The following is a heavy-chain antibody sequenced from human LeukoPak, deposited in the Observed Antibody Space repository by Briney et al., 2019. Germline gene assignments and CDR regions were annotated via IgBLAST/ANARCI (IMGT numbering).Heavy chain of an antibody. D-gene: IGHD1-26*01. CDR2: IYQSGTT. CDR3: ARQVGYYEAFDI. Sequence: SETLSLTCAVSGYSISRGYYSGWIRQPPGKGLEWIGTIYQSGTTYYNPSLKSRVPISVDTSKNHCSLQLSSVTAADTAVYYCARQVGYYEAFDIWGQGTMVTVSS. CDR1: GYSISRGYY. V-gene: IGHV4-38-2*01. J-gene: IGHJ3*02.